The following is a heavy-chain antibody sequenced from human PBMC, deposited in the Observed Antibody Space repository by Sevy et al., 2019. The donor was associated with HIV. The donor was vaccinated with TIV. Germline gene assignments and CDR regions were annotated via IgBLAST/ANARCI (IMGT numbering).Heavy chain of an antibody. Sequence: GGSLRLSCAASTFTFGHYARHWVRQAPGKGLQWVAGISYEGSNEYYTDSVKGRFTISRDNSKNTLNLEMNNLRVEDTALYYCARDWGTPPTAILYYFDFWGQGIPVTVSS. CDR1: TFTFGHYA. CDR3: ARDWGTPPTAILYYFDF. CDR2: ISYEGSNE. J-gene: IGHJ4*02. V-gene: IGHV3-30*04. D-gene: IGHD3-16*01.